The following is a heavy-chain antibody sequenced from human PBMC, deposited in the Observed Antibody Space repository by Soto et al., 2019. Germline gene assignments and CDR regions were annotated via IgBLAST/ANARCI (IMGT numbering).Heavy chain of an antibody. CDR3: ARGIAVAGTLDY. V-gene: IGHV1-3*01. CDR2: INAGNGNT. CDR1: GYTFTSDA. Sequence: ASVKGSCKASGYTFTSDAMHWVRQAPGQRLEWMGWINAGNGNTKYSQKFQGRVTITRDTSASTAYMELSSLRSEDTAVYYCARGIAVAGTLDYWGPGTLVTVSS. J-gene: IGHJ4*02. D-gene: IGHD6-19*01.